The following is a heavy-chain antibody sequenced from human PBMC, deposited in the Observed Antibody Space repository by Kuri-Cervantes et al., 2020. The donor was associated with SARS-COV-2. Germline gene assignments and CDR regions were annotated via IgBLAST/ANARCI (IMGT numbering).Heavy chain of an antibody. D-gene: IGHD1-26*01. CDR2: TYYSGST. J-gene: IGHJ4*02. V-gene: IGHV4-59*12. CDR1: GGSISSYY. Sequence: SETLSLTCTVSGGSISSYYWSWIRQPPGKGLEWIGYTYYSGSTNYNPSLKSRVTISVDTSKNQFSLKLSSVTAADTAVYYCARGGAIFDYWGQGTLVTVSS. CDR3: ARGGAIFDY.